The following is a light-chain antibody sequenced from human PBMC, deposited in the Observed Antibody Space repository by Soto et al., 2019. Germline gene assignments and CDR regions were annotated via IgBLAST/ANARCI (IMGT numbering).Light chain of an antibody. CDR3: CSYAGSYTVV. CDR1: SSDVGGYKY. Sequence: QSALTQPRSVSGSPGQSVTISCTGTSSDVGGYKYVSWYQQHPGKAPKLMIYDVSKRPSGVPNRFSGSKSGNTASLTISGLQAEDEGDYYCCSYAGSYTVVFGGGTKLTVL. CDR2: DVS. J-gene: IGLJ2*01. V-gene: IGLV2-11*01.